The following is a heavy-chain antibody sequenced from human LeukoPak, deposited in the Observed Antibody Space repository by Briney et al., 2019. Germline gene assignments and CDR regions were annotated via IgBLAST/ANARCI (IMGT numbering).Heavy chain of an antibody. CDR1: GFTFSGSA. J-gene: IGHJ6*04. D-gene: IGHD2-2*01. CDR3: TRDGVPAANYYYYGMDV. V-gene: IGHV3-73*01. CDR2: IRSKANSYAT. Sequence: GGSLRLSCAASGFTFSGSAMHWVRQASGKGLEWVGRIRSKANSYATAYAASVKGRFTISRDDSKNTAYLQMNSLKTEDTAVYYCTRDGVPAANYYYYGMDVWGKGTTVTVSS.